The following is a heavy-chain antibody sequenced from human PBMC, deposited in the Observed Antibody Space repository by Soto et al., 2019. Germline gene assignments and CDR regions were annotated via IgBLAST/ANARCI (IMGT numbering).Heavy chain of an antibody. D-gene: IGHD1-26*01. CDR2: IYYSGST. CDR3: AREYTKIVDGPPPFYFDF. J-gene: IGHJ4*02. V-gene: IGHV4-59*12. CDR1: GGSIRSYY. Sequence: SETLSLTCTVSGGSIRSYYWSWIGQPPGKGLEWIGYIYYSGSTDYNPSLKSRVTLSLDTSKNQFSLKMSSVTAADTAVYYCAREYTKIVDGPPPFYFDFSGQRTLVPVSS.